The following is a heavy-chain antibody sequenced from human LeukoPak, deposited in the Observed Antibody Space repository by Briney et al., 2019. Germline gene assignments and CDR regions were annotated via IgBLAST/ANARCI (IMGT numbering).Heavy chain of an antibody. Sequence: GGSLRLSCAASGFTFSSCAMGWVRQAPGKGLEWVSAISGGGGNTYYADSVKGRFTISRDNSKNTLYLQMNSLRAEDTALYYCAKERYSVVPAAGAFDIWGQGTMVTVSS. CDR2: ISGGGGNT. CDR1: GFTFSSCA. V-gene: IGHV3-23*01. CDR3: AKERYSVVPAAGAFDI. D-gene: IGHD2-2*01. J-gene: IGHJ3*02.